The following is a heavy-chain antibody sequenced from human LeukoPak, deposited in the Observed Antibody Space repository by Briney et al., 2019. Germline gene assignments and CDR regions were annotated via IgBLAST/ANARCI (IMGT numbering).Heavy chain of an antibody. Sequence: ASVKVSCKASGYTFTSYYMHWVRQAPGQGLEWMGRINPNSGGTNYAQKFQGRVTMTRDTSISTAYMELSRLRSDDTAVYYCARDMNGYSSSPSDYWGQGTLVTVSS. D-gene: IGHD6-13*01. J-gene: IGHJ4*02. V-gene: IGHV1-2*06. CDR2: INPNSGGT. CDR3: ARDMNGYSSSPSDY. CDR1: GYTFTSYY.